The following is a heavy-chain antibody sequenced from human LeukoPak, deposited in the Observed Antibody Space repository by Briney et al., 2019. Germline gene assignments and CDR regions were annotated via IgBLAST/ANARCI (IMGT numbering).Heavy chain of an antibody. Sequence: SETLSLTCTISGGSVSDYDWSWIRQSPGKGLEWIGYIYHTGSTSYSPSLKSRVTISADTSQNQFSLKLSSVTAADTAVYYCASRKLGNDYWGQGTLVTVSS. CDR1: GGSVSDYD. CDR2: IYHTGST. D-gene: IGHD7-27*01. J-gene: IGHJ4*02. CDR3: ASRKLGNDY. V-gene: IGHV4-59*02.